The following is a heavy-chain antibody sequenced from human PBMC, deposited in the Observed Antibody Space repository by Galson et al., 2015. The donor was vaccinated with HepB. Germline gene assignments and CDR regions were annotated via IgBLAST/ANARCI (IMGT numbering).Heavy chain of an antibody. Sequence: SLRLSCAASGFSFRTYRMTWVRQAPGKGLDWVSCISSTSTYIDYTDSVKGRFTISRDNAKSSVYLQMNDLRAEDTAVYFCAKSVLEGGHWYFDIWGRGTLVTVSS. V-gene: IGHV3-21*01. CDR3: AKSVLEGGHWYFDI. CDR1: GFSFRTYR. CDR2: ISSTSTYI. D-gene: IGHD5/OR15-5a*01. J-gene: IGHJ2*01.